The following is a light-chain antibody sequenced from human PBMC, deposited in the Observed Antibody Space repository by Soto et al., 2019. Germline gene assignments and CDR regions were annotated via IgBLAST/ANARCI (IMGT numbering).Light chain of an antibody. Sequence: QSVLTQPPSASGTPGQRVTISCSGSSSNIGSNTVNCYQQLPGTAPKLLIYSNNQRPSGVPDRFSGSKSGTSASLAISGLQSEDEADYYCAAWDASLNGPWVFGGGTKLTVI. CDR2: SNN. CDR3: AAWDASLNGPWV. J-gene: IGLJ3*02. CDR1: SSNIGSNT. V-gene: IGLV1-44*01.